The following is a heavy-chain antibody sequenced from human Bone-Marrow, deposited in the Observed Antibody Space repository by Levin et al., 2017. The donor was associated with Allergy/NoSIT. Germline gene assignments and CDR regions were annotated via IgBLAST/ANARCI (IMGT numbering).Heavy chain of an antibody. V-gene: IGHV3-21*01. CDR3: ARSTTVTSPFDY. Sequence: GGSLRLSCAASGFTFSSYAMAWVRQAPGKGLEWVSSISSGSSYIYYADSVKGRFTISRDNAKNSLYLQMNSLRAEDTAVYYCARSTTVTSPFDYWGQGTLVTVSS. CDR2: ISSGSSYI. J-gene: IGHJ4*02. CDR1: GFTFSSYA. D-gene: IGHD4-17*01.